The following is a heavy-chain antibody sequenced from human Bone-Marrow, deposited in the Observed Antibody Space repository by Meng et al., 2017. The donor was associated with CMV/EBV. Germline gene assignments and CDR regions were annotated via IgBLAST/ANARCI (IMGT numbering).Heavy chain of an antibody. V-gene: IGHV3-30*04. J-gene: IGHJ4*02. D-gene: IGHD3-3*01. CDR3: VTDPTHFGVVIDY. Sequence: GESLKISCAASGFTFSSYAMHWVRQAPGKGLEWVAVISYDGSNKYYADSVKGRFTISRDNSKKTLYLKMNSLRAEDTAVYYCVTDPTHFGVVIDYWGQGTLVTVSS. CDR1: GFTFSSYA. CDR2: ISYDGSNK.